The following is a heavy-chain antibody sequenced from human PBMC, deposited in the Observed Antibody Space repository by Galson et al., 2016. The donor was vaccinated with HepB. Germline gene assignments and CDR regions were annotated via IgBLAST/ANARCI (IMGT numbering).Heavy chain of an antibody. CDR2: ISYDGNYK. D-gene: IGHD4-23*01. Sequence: SLRLSCAASGFTFSSYGMHWVRQAPGKGLEWVAVISYDGNYKYSADSLKGRFTISRDNSKNTLYLQMNSLRAEDTGVYYCAKDHHRYGGGVGIDIWGQGTTVTVSS. J-gene: IGHJ6*02. CDR1: GFTFSSYG. CDR3: AKDHHRYGGGVGIDI. V-gene: IGHV3-30*18.